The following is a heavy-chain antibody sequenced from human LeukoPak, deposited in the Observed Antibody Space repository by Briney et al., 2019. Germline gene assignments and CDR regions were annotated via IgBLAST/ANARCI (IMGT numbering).Heavy chain of an antibody. V-gene: IGHV1-69*01. Sequence: SVKVSCKASGRTFSSYPISWVRQAPGQGLEWMGGLIPLFGTGNYAQKFQGRVTITADESTSTAYMELSRLRSEDTAVYYCARGYYYDSGGHYDYYYYMGVWGKGTTVTVSS. CDR1: GRTFSSYP. CDR2: LIPLFGTG. D-gene: IGHD3-22*01. CDR3: ARGYYYDSGGHYDYYYYMGV. J-gene: IGHJ6*03.